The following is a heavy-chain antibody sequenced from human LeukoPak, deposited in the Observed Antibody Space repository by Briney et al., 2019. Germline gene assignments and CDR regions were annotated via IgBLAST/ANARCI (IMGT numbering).Heavy chain of an antibody. V-gene: IGHV3-7*03. D-gene: IGHD3-22*01. J-gene: IGHJ3*02. Sequence: GGSLRLSCAASGFTFSSYWMSWIRQSPGKGLEWVANIKQDGSEYYVDSVKGRFTISRDNSKNTLYLQMNSLRAEDTAVYYCAKDYYYDSSGLNAFDIWGQGTMVTVSS. CDR2: IKQDGSE. CDR1: GFTFSSYW. CDR3: AKDYYYDSSGLNAFDI.